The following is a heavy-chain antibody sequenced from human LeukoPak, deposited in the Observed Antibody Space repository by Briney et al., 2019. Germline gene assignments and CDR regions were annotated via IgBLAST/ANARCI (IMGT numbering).Heavy chain of an antibody. CDR3: AREPPYCSSTSCYSTFGI. Sequence: SETLSLTCTVSGGSISSGGYYWSWIRQPPGMGLEWIGYVSHSGSTYYNPSLKSRVTISEDRSKNQFSLKLSSVTAADTAVYYCAREPPYCSSTSCYSTFGIWGQGTMVTVSS. CDR1: GGSISSGGYY. J-gene: IGHJ3*02. CDR2: VSHSGST. D-gene: IGHD2-2*02. V-gene: IGHV4-30-2*01.